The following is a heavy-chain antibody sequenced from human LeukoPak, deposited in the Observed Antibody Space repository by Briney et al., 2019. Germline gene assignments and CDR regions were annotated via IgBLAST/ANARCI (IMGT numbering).Heavy chain of an antibody. CDR3: AKLESDCSSTSCLGPHFDY. V-gene: IGHV3-23*01. CDR2: ISGSGGST. Sequence: PGGSLRLSCAASGFTFSSYAMSWVRQALGKGLEWVSAISGSGGSTYYADSVKGRFTISRDNSKNTLYLQMNSLRAEDTAVYYCAKLESDCSSTSCLGPHFDYWGQGTLVTVSS. CDR1: GFTFSSYA. D-gene: IGHD2-2*01. J-gene: IGHJ4*02.